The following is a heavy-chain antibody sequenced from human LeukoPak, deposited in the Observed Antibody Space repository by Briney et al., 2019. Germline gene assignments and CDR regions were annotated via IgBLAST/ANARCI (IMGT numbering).Heavy chain of an antibody. Sequence: GGSLRLSCAASGFTFSSYSMNWVRQAPGKGLEWVSSISSSSSYIYYADSVKGRFTISRDNAKNSLYLQMNSLRAEDTAVYYCARVSCSTTSCYPAGPPDYWGQGTLVTVSS. D-gene: IGHD2-2*01. CDR1: GFTFSSYS. CDR3: ARVSCSTTSCYPAGPPDY. J-gene: IGHJ4*02. V-gene: IGHV3-21*01. CDR2: ISSSSSYI.